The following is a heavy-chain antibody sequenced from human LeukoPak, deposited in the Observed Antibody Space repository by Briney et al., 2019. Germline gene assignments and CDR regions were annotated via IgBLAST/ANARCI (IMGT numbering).Heavy chain of an antibody. CDR1: GGSISSYY. V-gene: IGHV4-59*08. Sequence: PSETLSLTCTVSGGSISSYYWSWIRQPPGKGLEWIGYIYYSGSTNYNPSLKSRVTISVDTSKNQFSLKLSSVTAADTAVYYCARQRAYYDFWSGYYATVDYWGQGTLVTVSS. J-gene: IGHJ4*02. CDR3: ARQRAYYDFWSGYYATVDY. CDR2: IYYSGST. D-gene: IGHD3-3*01.